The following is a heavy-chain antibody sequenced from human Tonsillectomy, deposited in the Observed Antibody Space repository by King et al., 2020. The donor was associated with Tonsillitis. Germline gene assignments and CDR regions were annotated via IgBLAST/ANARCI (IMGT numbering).Heavy chain of an antibody. V-gene: IGHV3-30*04. CDR1: GFTFSSYA. J-gene: IGHJ4*02. D-gene: IGHD3-16*02. CDR3: ARDDYDYVWGSYRMNY. Sequence: HVQLVESGGGVVQPGRSLRLSCAASGFTFSSYAMHWVRQAPGKGLEWVAVISYDGSNKYYADSVKGRFTISRDNSKNTLYLQMNSLRAEGTAVYYCARDDYDYVWGSYRMNYWGQGTLVTVSS. CDR2: ISYDGSNK.